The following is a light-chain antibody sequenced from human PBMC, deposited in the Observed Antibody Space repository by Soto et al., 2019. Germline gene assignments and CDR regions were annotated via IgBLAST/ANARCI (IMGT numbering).Light chain of an antibody. J-gene: IGKJ1*01. CDR2: DAS. V-gene: IGKV3-11*01. CDR1: QSVSSY. CDR3: QQRSNWPST. Sequence: EIVMTHSPSTLSVSPGERATLSCRASQSVSSYLAWYQQKPGQAPRLLIYDASNRATGIPARFSGSGSGTDFTLTISSLEPEDFAVYYCQQRSNWPSTFGQGTKVDIK.